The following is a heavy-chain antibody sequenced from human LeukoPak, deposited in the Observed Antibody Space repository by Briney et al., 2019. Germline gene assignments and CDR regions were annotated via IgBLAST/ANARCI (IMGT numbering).Heavy chain of an antibody. J-gene: IGHJ4*02. CDR2: IKSKTDGGTT. Sequence: AGGSLRLSCAASGFTFSNAWMSWVRQAPGKGLEWVGRIKSKTDGGTTDCAAPVKGRFTISRDDSKNTLYLQMNSLKTEDTAVYYCTTDPTLSMVRGVIDYWGQGALVTVSS. CDR3: TTDPTLSMVRGVIDY. V-gene: IGHV3-15*01. D-gene: IGHD3-10*01. CDR1: GFTFSNAW.